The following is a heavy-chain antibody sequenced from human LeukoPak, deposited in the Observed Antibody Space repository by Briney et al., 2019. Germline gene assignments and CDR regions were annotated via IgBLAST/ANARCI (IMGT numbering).Heavy chain of an antibody. J-gene: IGHJ4*02. CDR1: GYTFTGYY. D-gene: IGHD2-21*02. V-gene: IGHV1-2*02. CDR2: INPNSGGT. Sequence: ASVKVSCKASGYTFTGYYMHWVRQAPGHGLEWMGWINPNSGGTNYAQKFQGRVTMTRDTSISTAYMELSSLRSEDTAVYYCARGSRRVVTAILGYWGQGTLVTVSS. CDR3: ARGSRRVVTAILGY.